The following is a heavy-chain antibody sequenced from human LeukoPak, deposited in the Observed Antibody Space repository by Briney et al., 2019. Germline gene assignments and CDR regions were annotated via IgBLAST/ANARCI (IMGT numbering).Heavy chain of an antibody. J-gene: IGHJ5*02. CDR3: ARDKGPRGYYDSSGYYHGGANPGWFDP. CDR1: GGSISSYY. CDR2: IYYSGST. Sequence: SETLSLTCTVSGGSISSYYWSWIRQPPGKGLERIGYIYYSGSTNYNPSLKSRVTISVDTSKNQCSLKLSSVAAADTAVYYCARDKGPRGYYDSSGYYHGGANPGWFDPWGQGTLVTVSS. V-gene: IGHV4-59*01. D-gene: IGHD3-22*01.